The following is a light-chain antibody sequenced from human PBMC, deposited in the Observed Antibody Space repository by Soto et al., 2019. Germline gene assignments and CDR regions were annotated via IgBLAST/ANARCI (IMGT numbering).Light chain of an antibody. Sequence: QLVLTQPPSVSGAPGQRVTISCTGSSSNIGTGYDVHWYQQFPGAAPKLLIYGNINRPSGVPDRFSGSTSGTSASLAITGLQAEDEADYYCQSYDSSLVFGGGTKVTVL. CDR2: GNI. CDR3: QSYDSSLV. CDR1: SSNIGTGYD. V-gene: IGLV1-40*01. J-gene: IGLJ2*01.